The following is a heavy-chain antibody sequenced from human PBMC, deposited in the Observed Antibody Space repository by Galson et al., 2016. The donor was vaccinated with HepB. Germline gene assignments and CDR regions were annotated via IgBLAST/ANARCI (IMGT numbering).Heavy chain of an antibody. V-gene: IGHV3-23*01. CDR3: ANYLGYGSGRPGYFHS. Sequence: SLRLSCAASGFTFSSYAMSWVRQAPGKGLEWVSVTSAASNTYYTDSVKGRFTISRDNSKTTLYLEMNSLRVEDTAVYFCANYLGYGSGRPGYFHSWGQGTLVTVSS. CDR2: TSAASNT. J-gene: IGHJ4*02. CDR1: GFTFSSYA. D-gene: IGHD3-10*01.